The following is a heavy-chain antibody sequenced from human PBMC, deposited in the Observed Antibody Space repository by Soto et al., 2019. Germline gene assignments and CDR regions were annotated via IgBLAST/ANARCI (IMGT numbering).Heavy chain of an antibody. Sequence: QLVQSGAEVKKPWASVKVSCKTSGPTFIAYYIHWVRQAPGQGLEWMGWIDPKSGGTTYEQKFLGRVTMTRDASINTAYMELNRLTSDDTAVYYCARVSVDVPEWGQGTLLTVSS. D-gene: IGHD5-12*01. CDR3: ARVSVDVPE. J-gene: IGHJ4*02. CDR1: GPTFIAYY. V-gene: IGHV1-2*02. CDR2: IDPKSGGT.